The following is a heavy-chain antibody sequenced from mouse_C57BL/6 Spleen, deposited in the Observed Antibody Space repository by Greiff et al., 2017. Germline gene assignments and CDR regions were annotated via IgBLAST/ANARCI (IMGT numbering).Heavy chain of an antibody. J-gene: IGHJ1*03. D-gene: IGHD1-1*01. V-gene: IGHV1-53*01. CDR3: ARWPYGSSYGYFDV. Sequence: QVQLQQPGTELVKPGASVKLSCKASGYTFTSYWMHWVKQRPGQGLEWIGNINPSNGGTNYNEKFQSKATLTVDTSSSTAYMQLSSLTSEDSAVYYCARWPYGSSYGYFDVWGTGTTVTVSS. CDR1: GYTFTSYW. CDR2: INPSNGGT.